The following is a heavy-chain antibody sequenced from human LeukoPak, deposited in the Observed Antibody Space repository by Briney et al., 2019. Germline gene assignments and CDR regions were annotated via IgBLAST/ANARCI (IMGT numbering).Heavy chain of an antibody. Sequence: RGSLRLSCAVSGFTFSTYWMHWVRQVAGKGLVWVSRINTDGSSTSYADSVKGRFTISRDNAKNTLYLQMNSLRAEDTAVYYCTRVGYCATTSCRTAFDIWGQGTMVTVSS. D-gene: IGHD2-2*01. CDR3: TRVGYCATTSCRTAFDI. J-gene: IGHJ3*02. CDR1: GFTFSTYW. V-gene: IGHV3-74*01. CDR2: INTDGSST.